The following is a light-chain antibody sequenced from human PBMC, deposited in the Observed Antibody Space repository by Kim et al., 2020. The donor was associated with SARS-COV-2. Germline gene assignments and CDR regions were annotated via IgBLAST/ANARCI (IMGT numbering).Light chain of an antibody. J-gene: IGLJ1*01. CDR2: SNN. CDR1: SPNIGSNT. CDR3: AAWDDRMNGYV. V-gene: IGLV1-44*01. Sequence: GQRDTTSCSGRSPNIGSNTITWYHQRPGTTPKRLIHSNNQRPSGVPDRFSGSKSGTSASLAISGLQSEDEADYYCAAWDDRMNGYVFGTGTKVTVL.